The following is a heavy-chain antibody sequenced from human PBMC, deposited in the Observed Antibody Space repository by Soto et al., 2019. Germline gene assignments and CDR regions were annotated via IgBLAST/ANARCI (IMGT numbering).Heavy chain of an antibody. J-gene: IGHJ4*02. CDR2: MNPNSGNT. CDR3: ARARPYSSFDY. D-gene: IGHD2-15*01. Sequence: QVQLVQSGAEVKKPGASVKVSCKASGYTFTSYDINWVRQATGQGLEWMGWMNPNSGNTGYAQKFQGRVTMTRNTTISTAYTALRSLVPEGTAVYYCARARPYSSFDYWGQGTLVSVSS. CDR1: GYTFTSYD. V-gene: IGHV1-8*01.